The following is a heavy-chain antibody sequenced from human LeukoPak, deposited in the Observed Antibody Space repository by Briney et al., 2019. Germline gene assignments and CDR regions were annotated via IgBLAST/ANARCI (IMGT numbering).Heavy chain of an antibody. D-gene: IGHD5-18*01. CDR1: GGTFSSYA. CDR3: AREERGYSYGTDY. CDR2: IIPILGIA. J-gene: IGHJ4*02. Sequence: SVKVSCKASGGTFSSYAISWVRQAPGQGLEWMGRIIPILGIANYAQKFQGRVTITADKSTSTAYMELSSLRAEDTAVYYCAREERGYSYGTDYWGQGTLVTVSS. V-gene: IGHV1-69*04.